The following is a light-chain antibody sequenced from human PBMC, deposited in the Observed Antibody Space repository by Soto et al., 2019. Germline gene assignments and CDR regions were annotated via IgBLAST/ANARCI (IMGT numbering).Light chain of an antibody. Sequence: EIVLTQSPGTLSLSPGERATLSCRASQSVSSSYLAWYQQKPGQAPRLLMYGASSRATGIPGRFSGSGSGTDFTLTISRLEPEDFALYFCQQYGSSAPITFGQGTRLEIK. J-gene: IGKJ5*01. CDR2: GAS. CDR3: QQYGSSAPIT. V-gene: IGKV3-20*01. CDR1: QSVSSSY.